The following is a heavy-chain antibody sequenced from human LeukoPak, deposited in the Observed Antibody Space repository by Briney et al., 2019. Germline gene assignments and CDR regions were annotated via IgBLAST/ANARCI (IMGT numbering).Heavy chain of an antibody. D-gene: IGHD3-22*01. V-gene: IGHV3-23*01. CDR3: AAGADYYDSSGYYIGYYYGMDV. Sequence: GGSLRLSCAASGFTFSSYAMSWVRQAPGKGLEWVSAISGSGGSTYYAGSVKGRFTISRDNSKNTLYLQMNSLRAEDTAVYYCAAGADYYDSSGYYIGYYYGMDVWGQGTTVTVSS. CDR2: ISGSGGST. CDR1: GFTFSSYA. J-gene: IGHJ6*02.